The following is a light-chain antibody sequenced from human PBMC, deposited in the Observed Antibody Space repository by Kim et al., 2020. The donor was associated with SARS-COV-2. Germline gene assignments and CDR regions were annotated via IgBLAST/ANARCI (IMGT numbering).Light chain of an antibody. V-gene: IGLV2-14*03. CDR2: DVS. Sequence: QSALTQPASVSGSPGQSITISCTGTSSDVGAYNYVSWYQQHPGKAPKLMIYDVSNRPSGVSDRFSGSKSGNTASLTITGLQAEDEADYYCSSYTDSTPYVFGIGTKFTV. J-gene: IGLJ1*01. CDR1: SSDVGAYNY. CDR3: SSYTDSTPYV.